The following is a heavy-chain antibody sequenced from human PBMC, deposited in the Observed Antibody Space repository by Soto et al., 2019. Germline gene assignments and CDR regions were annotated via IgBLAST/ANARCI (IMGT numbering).Heavy chain of an antibody. CDR2: IYYSGST. CDR1: GGSISSGGYY. CDR3: ARHKLDYLARDVFDI. Sequence: SETLSLTCTVSGGSISSGGYYWSWIRQHPGKGLEWIGYIYYSGSTYYDPSLKSRVTISVDTSKNQFSLKLSSVTAADTAVCYCARHKLDYLARDVFDIWGQGTMVTVS. V-gene: IGHV4-31*03. D-gene: IGHD3-10*01. J-gene: IGHJ3*02.